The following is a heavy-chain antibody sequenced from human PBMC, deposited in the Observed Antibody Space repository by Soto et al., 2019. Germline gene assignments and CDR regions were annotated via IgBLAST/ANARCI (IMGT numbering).Heavy chain of an antibody. D-gene: IGHD2-21*02. CDR3: ARAWVVVTAPDY. CDR1: GYTFTSYA. CDR2: INAGNGNT. V-gene: IGHV1-3*01. Sequence: GASVKVSCKASGYTFTSYAMHWVRQAHGQRLEWMGWINAGNGNTKYSQKYQGRVTITRDTSASTAYMELSSLRSEDTAVYYCARAWVVVTAPDYWGQGTLVTVS. J-gene: IGHJ4*02.